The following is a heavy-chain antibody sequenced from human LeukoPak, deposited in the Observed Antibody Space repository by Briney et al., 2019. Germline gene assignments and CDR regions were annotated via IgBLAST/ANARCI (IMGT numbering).Heavy chain of an antibody. V-gene: IGHV3-7*01. Sequence: GGSLRLSCAASGFTFSSYWMSWVRQAPGKGLEWVANIKQDGSEKYYVGSVKGRFTISRDNAKNSLYLQMNSLRAEDTAVYYCARDVGTKYYYGSGSYSDYWGQGTLVTVSS. CDR1: GFTFSSYW. J-gene: IGHJ4*02. CDR2: IKQDGSEK. CDR3: ARDVGTKYYYGSGSYSDY. D-gene: IGHD3-10*01.